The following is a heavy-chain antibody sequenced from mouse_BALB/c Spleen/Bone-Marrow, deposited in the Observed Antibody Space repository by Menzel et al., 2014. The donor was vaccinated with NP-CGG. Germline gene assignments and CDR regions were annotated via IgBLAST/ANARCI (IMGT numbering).Heavy chain of an antibody. Sequence: EVQRVESGPDLVKPGASVKVSCKASGYSFTGYYMHWVKQSHGKSLEWIGRVNPNDGGSSSSQKFKAKAILTVDKSSSTAYMELRSLTSEDSAVYYCAREDDYYAMDYWGQGTSATVSS. CDR2: VNPNDGGS. V-gene: IGHV1-26*01. CDR1: GYSFTGYY. J-gene: IGHJ4*01. CDR3: AREDDYYAMDY.